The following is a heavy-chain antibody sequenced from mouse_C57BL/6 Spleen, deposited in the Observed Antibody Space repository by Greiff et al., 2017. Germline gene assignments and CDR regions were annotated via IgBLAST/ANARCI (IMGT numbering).Heavy chain of an antibody. J-gene: IGHJ2*01. CDR3: AREGLGRDYFDY. D-gene: IGHD4-1*01. V-gene: IGHV1-69*01. CDR2: IDTSDSYT. Sequence: VQLQQSGAELVMPGASVKLSCKASGYTFHSYWMHWVKQRPGQGLEWIGEIDTSDSYTNYNQKLKGKSTLTVKQSSSTAYMQLSSLTSEDSAVYYCAREGLGRDYFDYWGQATTLTVSS. CDR1: GYTFHSYW.